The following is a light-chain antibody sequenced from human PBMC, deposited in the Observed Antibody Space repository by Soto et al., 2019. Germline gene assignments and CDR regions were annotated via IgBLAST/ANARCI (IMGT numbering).Light chain of an antibody. J-gene: IGKJ1*01. Sequence: DIEMTQSPSTLSASVGDRVTITCRAMQTISSWLAWYQQKTGKAPKLLIYKASTLKSGVPSRFSGSGYGTELTLTISRLQHDDFATYYCQHYNSYSEAFGQGTKVDI. CDR3: QHYNSYSEA. V-gene: IGKV1-5*03. CDR2: KAS. CDR1: QTISSW.